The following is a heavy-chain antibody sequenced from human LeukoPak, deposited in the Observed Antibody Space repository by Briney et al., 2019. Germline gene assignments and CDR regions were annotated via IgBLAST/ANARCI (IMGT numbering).Heavy chain of an antibody. CDR1: GYSISSGYY. Sequence: SETLSLTCTVSGYSISSGYYWGWIRQPPGKGLEWIGSIYHSGSTYYNPSLKSRVTISVDTSKNQFSLKLSSVTAADTAVYYCARGDSPYDYGDYGWYFDLWGRGTLVTVSS. D-gene: IGHD4-17*01. V-gene: IGHV4-38-2*02. CDR2: IYHSGST. J-gene: IGHJ2*01. CDR3: ARGDSPYDYGDYGWYFDL.